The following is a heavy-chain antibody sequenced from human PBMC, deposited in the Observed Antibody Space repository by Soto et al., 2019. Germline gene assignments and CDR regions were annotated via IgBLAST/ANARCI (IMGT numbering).Heavy chain of an antibody. V-gene: IGHV3-74*01. CDR3: AREDYVWGSYLDY. J-gene: IGHJ4*02. Sequence: GSLSLSCAASGFTFSSYWMHWVRQAPGKGLVWVSRINSDGSSTSYADSVKGRFTISRDNAKNTLYLQMNSLRAEDTAVYYCAREDYVWGSYLDYWGQGTLVTVSS. CDR2: INSDGSST. D-gene: IGHD3-16*02. CDR1: GFTFSSYW.